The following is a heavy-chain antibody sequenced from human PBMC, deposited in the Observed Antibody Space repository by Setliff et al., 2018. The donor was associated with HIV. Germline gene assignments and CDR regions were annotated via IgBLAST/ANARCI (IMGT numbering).Heavy chain of an antibody. J-gene: IGHJ4*02. D-gene: IGHD1-26*01. V-gene: IGHV1-69*13. CDR2: IIPIFGTA. Sequence: ASVKVSCKASGGGVSNHVISWVRQAPGRGLEWMGGIIPIFGTADYAQKFQGRVTITADESTNTAYMELSSLRSEDTAVYYCASGSHGEGATDYWGLGTLVTVSS. CDR1: GGGVSNHV. CDR3: ASGSHGEGATDY.